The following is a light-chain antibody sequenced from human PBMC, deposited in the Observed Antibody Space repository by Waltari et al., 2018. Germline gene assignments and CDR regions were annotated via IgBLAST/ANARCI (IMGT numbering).Light chain of an antibody. CDR3: QHYGRLLAT. CDR1: QSVSRA. J-gene: IGKJ1*01. CDR2: GTS. V-gene: IGKV3-20*01. Sequence: EIVLTQSPGSLSSSPGERVTLSCRASQSVSRALAWYHQKPGQAPRLLIFGTSNRATGIPDRFIGSGSETDFSLTISRLEPEDFAVYYCQHYGRLLATFGRGTKVEIK.